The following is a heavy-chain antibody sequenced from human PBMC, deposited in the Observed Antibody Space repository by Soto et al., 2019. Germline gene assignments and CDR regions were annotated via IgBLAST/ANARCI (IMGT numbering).Heavy chain of an antibody. D-gene: IGHD3-16*02. CDR1: GGSISDYH. CDR3: ARMRGLGEISPYLDY. J-gene: IGHJ4*02. Sequence: QVQLQESGPGLVKPSETLSLTCSVSGGSISDYHWNWIRQPPGKGLEWIGYIYYSGRTNYNPSLKSRVTISLDTSTKQFSLRLRSVTAADTAVYYCARMRGLGEISPYLDYWGQGTLVTVSS. CDR2: IYYSGRT. V-gene: IGHV4-59*01.